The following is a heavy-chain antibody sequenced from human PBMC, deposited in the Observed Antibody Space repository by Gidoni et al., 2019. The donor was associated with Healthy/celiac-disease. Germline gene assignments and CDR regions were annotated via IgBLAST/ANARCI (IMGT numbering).Heavy chain of an antibody. CDR2: IYPGDSDT. J-gene: IGHJ4*02. V-gene: IGHV5-51*01. CDR1: GYSFTSYW. Sequence: EVQLVQSGAEVKKPGESLKISCKGSGYSFTSYWIGWVRQMPGKGLEWMGIIYPGDSDTRYSPSFQGQGTIAADKSISTAYLQWSSLKASDTAMYDCARRITMVRGVYYFDYWGQGTLVTVSS. CDR3: ARRITMVRGVYYFDY. D-gene: IGHD3-10*01.